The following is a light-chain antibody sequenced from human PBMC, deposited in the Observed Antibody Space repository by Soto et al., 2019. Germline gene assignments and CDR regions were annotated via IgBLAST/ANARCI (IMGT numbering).Light chain of an antibody. CDR1: SSDVGSYNL. Sequence: QSALTQPASVSGSPGQSITISCTGTSSDVGSYNLVSWYQQHPTKAPKLMIYDDNKRPSGVSNRFSGSKSDNTASLTISGLQAEDEADYYCCAYAGSSTLAVFGGGTQLTVL. CDR2: DDN. V-gene: IGLV2-23*01. CDR3: CAYAGSSTLAV. J-gene: IGLJ7*01.